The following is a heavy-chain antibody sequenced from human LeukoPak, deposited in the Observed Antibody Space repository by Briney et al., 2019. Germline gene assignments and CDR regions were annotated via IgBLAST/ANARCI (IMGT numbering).Heavy chain of an antibody. D-gene: IGHD5-24*01. V-gene: IGHV4-4*02. J-gene: IGHJ4*02. CDR3: ATRATDGPL. CDR1: GASISSTYW. Sequence: PSETLSLTCAVSGASISSTYWSTWVRQPPGKGLEWIGEIHDSGSTNYNPSLKSRVTISVDKSKKQFSPNLTSVTAADTAVYYCATRATDGPLWGQGTLVTVSS. CDR2: IHDSGST.